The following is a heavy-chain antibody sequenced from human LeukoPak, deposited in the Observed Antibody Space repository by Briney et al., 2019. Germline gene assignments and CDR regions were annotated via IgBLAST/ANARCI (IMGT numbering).Heavy chain of an antibody. J-gene: IGHJ4*02. CDR1: GFTFSSYG. V-gene: IGHV3-33*01. CDR3: ARVRTDYYDSSGYYDFDY. Sequence: GGSLRLSCAASGFTFSSYGVHWVRQAPGKGLEWVAVIWYDGSNKYYADSVKGRFTISRDNSKNTLYLQMNSLRAEDTAVYYCARVRTDYYDSSGYYDFDYWGQGTLVTVSS. D-gene: IGHD3-22*01. CDR2: IWYDGSNK.